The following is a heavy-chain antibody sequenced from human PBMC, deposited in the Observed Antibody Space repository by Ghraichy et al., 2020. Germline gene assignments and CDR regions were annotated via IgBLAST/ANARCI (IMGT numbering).Heavy chain of an antibody. D-gene: IGHD5-24*01. CDR2: IYFSGST. Sequence: SENLSLTCSVSGDSISSMLHFWAWVRQPPGQGLEWVGSIYFSGSTYYNPSLRSRVTISVDTSKNNFSLNVRSVTAADTAVYYCARARRDGYDQNWFDSWGQGTPVTVSS. CDR3: ARARRDGYDQNWFDS. J-gene: IGHJ5*01. CDR1: GDSISSMLHF. V-gene: IGHV4-39*02.